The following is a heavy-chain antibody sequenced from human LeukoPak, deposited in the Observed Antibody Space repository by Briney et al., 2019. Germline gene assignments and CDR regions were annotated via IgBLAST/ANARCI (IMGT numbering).Heavy chain of an antibody. Sequence: SETLSLTCTVSGVSISSYYWSWIRQPPGKGLEWIGYIYYSGSTYYNPSLKSRVTISVDTSKNQFSLKLSSVTAADTAVYYCARESSWFDPWGQGTLVTVSS. CDR2: IYYSGST. CDR3: ARESSWFDP. V-gene: IGHV4-30-4*08. CDR1: GVSISSYY. D-gene: IGHD5/OR15-5a*01. J-gene: IGHJ5*02.